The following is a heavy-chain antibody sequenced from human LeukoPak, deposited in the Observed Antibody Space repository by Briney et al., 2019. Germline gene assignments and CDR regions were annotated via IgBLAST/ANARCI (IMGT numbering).Heavy chain of an antibody. D-gene: IGHD2-2*01. CDR1: GYTFTSYG. V-gene: IGHV1-18*01. CDR3: ARVTVPAAIKTYYYYYYMDA. CDR2: ISAYNGNT. Sequence: GASVKVSCKASGYTFTSYGISWVRQAPGQGLEWMGWISAYNGNTNYAQKLQGRVTMTTDTSTSTAYMELRSLRSDDTAVYYCARVTVPAAIKTYYYYYYMDAWGKGTTVTVSS. J-gene: IGHJ6*03.